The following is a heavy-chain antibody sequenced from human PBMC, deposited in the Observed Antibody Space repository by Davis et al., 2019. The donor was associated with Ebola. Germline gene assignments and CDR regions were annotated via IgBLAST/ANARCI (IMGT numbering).Heavy chain of an antibody. Sequence: GGSLRLSCAASGFTFSSYAMSWVRQAPGKGLEWVSAISGSGGSTYYADSVKGRFTISRDNSKNTLYLQMNSLRAEDTAVYYCAKVGKQWLVRYYFDYWGQGTLVTVSS. J-gene: IGHJ4*02. CDR3: AKVGKQWLVRYYFDY. D-gene: IGHD6-19*01. CDR1: GFTFSSYA. V-gene: IGHV3-23*01. CDR2: ISGSGGST.